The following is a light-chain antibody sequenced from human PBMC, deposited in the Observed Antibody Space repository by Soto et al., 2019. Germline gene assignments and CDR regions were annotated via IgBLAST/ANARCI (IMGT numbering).Light chain of an antibody. Sequence: QSALTQPASVSGSPGQSITISCTGTSSDVGGYDYVSWYQHHPGKAPKLMIYDVSNRPSGVTNRFSGSKSGNTASLTISGRQAADEADYYCSSYTSSSSVVFGGGTKLTVL. CDR2: DVS. CDR3: SSYTSSSSVV. J-gene: IGLJ2*01. V-gene: IGLV2-14*03. CDR1: SSDVGGYDY.